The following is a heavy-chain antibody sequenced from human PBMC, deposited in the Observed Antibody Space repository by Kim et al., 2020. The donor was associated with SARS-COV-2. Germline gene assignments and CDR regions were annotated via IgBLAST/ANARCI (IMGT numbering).Heavy chain of an antibody. Sequence: GESLKISCKGSGYSFTSYWIGWVRQMPGKGLEWMGIIYPGDSDTRYSPSFQGQVTISADKSISTAYLQWSSLKASDTAMYYCARLGFSYYDSSGYDTGDFDYWGQGTLVTVSS. CDR1: GYSFTSYW. CDR3: ARLGFSYYDSSGYDTGDFDY. D-gene: IGHD3-22*01. J-gene: IGHJ4*02. CDR2: IYPGDSDT. V-gene: IGHV5-51*01.